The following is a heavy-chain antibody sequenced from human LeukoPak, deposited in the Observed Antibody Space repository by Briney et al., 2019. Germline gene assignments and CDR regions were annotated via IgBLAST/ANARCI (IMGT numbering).Heavy chain of an antibody. V-gene: IGHV3-7*01. D-gene: IGHD2-15*01. CDR2: IKQDGSEK. CDR1: GLTFSSHW. CDR3: ARGPSRRGPTSGPPFDY. Sequence: GGSLRLSCAASGLTFSSHWMTWVRQAPGKGLEWVANIKQDGSEKYHVNSVKGRFTISRDNAKNSLFLQMNSLRAEDTAVYYCARGPSRRGPTSGPPFDYWGQGTLVTVSS. J-gene: IGHJ4*02.